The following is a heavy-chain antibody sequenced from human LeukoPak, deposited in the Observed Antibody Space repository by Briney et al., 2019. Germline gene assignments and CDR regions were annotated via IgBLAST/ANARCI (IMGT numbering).Heavy chain of an antibody. CDR2: TSETSSHT. V-gene: IGHV3-21*06. CDR1: TSASTFIFSGYS. D-gene: IGHD6-13*01. Sequence: PGGSLRLSCAASTSASTFIFSGYSMNWVRQAPGKGLEWVSYTSETSSHTYYADSVKGRFTISRDNAKNSLYLQMNSLRAEDTAVYYCARDRQQPIADYWGQGTLVTVSS. CDR3: ARDRQQPIADY. J-gene: IGHJ4*02.